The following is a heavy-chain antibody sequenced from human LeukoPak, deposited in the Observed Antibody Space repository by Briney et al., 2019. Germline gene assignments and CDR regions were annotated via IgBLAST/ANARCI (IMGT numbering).Heavy chain of an antibody. Sequence: GGSLRLSCAASGFTFSTYVMTWVRQAPGKGLEWVSTISGSGGSTYYADSVKGRFTISRDNSKNTLYLQLNSLRAEDTALYYCAKDRSSGRPYFFDYWGQGTLVTVSS. V-gene: IGHV3-23*01. D-gene: IGHD6-19*01. CDR3: AKDRSSGRPYFFDY. CDR2: ISGSGGST. J-gene: IGHJ4*02. CDR1: GFTFSTYV.